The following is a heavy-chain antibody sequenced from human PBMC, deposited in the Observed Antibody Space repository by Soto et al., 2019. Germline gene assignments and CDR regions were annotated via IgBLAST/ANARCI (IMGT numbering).Heavy chain of an antibody. CDR1: GFTFSNYG. D-gene: IGHD2-2*01. J-gene: IGHJ4*02. Sequence: GGSLRLSCSTSGFTFSNYGFHWVRQAPGKGLEWAAVIWYDGSQKYYASSVKGRFTVSRDNSKNTVFLQMSSLRAEDTAIYNCARDDCSTTSCLAYWGQGTLVTVSS. CDR3: ARDDCSTTSCLAY. V-gene: IGHV3-33*01. CDR2: IWYDGSQK.